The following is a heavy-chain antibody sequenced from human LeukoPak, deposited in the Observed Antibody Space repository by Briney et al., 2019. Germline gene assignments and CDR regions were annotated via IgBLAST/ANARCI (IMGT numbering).Heavy chain of an antibody. CDR3: ARSTYYDILTGLTDAFDI. CDR1: GYSFTSYW. J-gene: IGHJ3*02. Sequence: GESLKISCKGSGYSFTSYWIGWVRQMPGKGLEWMGIIYPSDSDTRYSPSFQGQVTISADKSISTAYLQWSSLKASDTAMYYCARSTYYDILTGLTDAFDIWGQGTMVTVSS. D-gene: IGHD3-9*01. V-gene: IGHV5-51*01. CDR2: IYPSDSDT.